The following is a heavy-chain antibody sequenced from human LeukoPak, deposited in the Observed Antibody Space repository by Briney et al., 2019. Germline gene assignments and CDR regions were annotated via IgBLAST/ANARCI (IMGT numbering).Heavy chain of an antibody. CDR1: GGSISYYY. Sequence: SETLSLTCTVSGGSISYYYWNWIRQPAGKGLEWIGRVYSSGSTSYNPSLKSRVTMSVDTSRNQFSLKLSSVTAADTAVYYCARDARGTAAGTWFDPWGQGTLVTVSS. V-gene: IGHV4-4*07. D-gene: IGHD6-13*01. CDR2: VYSSGST. J-gene: IGHJ5*02. CDR3: ARDARGTAAGTWFDP.